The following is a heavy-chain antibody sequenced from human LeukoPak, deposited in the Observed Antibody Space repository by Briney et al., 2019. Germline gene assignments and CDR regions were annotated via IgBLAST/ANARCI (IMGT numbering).Heavy chain of an antibody. Sequence: PSQTLSLTCTVSGDSISSGSYYWSWVRQPAGKGLEWIGRIYSNGDTKFNPSLKSRVTISLDTSKNQFSLKLSSAAAADTAVYYCASRHSKQQPYYYYMDIWGKGTTVTVSS. CDR1: GDSISSGSYY. CDR2: IYSNGDT. J-gene: IGHJ6*03. V-gene: IGHV4-61*02. CDR3: ASRHSKQQPYYYYMDI. D-gene: IGHD6-13*01.